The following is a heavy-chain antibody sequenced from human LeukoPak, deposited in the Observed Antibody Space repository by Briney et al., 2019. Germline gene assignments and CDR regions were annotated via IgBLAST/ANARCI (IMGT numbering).Heavy chain of an antibody. J-gene: IGHJ4*02. V-gene: IGHV3-23*01. Sequence: GGSLRLSCAASGFTFSSYAMSWVRQAPGKGLEWVSAISGSGGSTYYADSVKGRFTISRDNSKNTLYLQMSSLRAEDTALYYCAKGPIGGSYFDYWGQGTLVTVFS. CDR3: AKGPIGGSYFDY. CDR1: GFTFSSYA. D-gene: IGHD1-26*01. CDR2: ISGSGGST.